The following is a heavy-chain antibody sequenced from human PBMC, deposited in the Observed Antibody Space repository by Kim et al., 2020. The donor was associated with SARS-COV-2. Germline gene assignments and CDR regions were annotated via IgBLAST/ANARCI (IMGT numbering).Heavy chain of an antibody. D-gene: IGHD3-9*01. CDR1: GFTFSSYA. Sequence: GGSLRLSCAASGFTFSSYAMHWVRQAPGKGLEWVAVISYDGSNKYYADSVKGRFTISRDNSKNTLYLQMNSLRAEDTAVYYCARDEVWGRYFDWWQGYYFDYWGQGTLVTVSS. CDR3: ARDEVWGRYFDWWQGYYFDY. V-gene: IGHV3-30*04. J-gene: IGHJ4*02. CDR2: ISYDGSNK.